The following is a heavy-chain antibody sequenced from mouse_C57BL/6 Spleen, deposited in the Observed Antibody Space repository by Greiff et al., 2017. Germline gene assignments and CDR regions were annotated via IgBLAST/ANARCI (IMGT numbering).Heavy chain of an antibody. CDR3: ARSLTGDPFAY. J-gene: IGHJ3*01. CDR2: IYPGSGNT. CDR1: GYTFTDYY. V-gene: IGHV1-76*01. Sequence: VQLQQSGAELVRPGASVKLSCKASGYTFTDYYINWVKQRPGQGLEWIARIYPGSGNTYYNEKFKGKATLTAEKSSSTAYMQLSSLTSEDSAVYFCARSLTGDPFAYWGQGTLVTVSA. D-gene: IGHD4-1*01.